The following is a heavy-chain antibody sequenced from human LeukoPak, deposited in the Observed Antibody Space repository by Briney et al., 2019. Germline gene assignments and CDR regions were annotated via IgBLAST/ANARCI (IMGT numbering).Heavy chain of an antibody. CDR3: ARAAWDCSGGSCYSGPFDY. Sequence: ASETLSLTCAVYGGSFSGYYWSWIRQPPGKGLEWIGEINHSGGTNYNPSLKSRVTISVDTSKNQFSLKLSSVTAADTAVYYCARAAWDCSGGSCYSGPFDYWGQGTLVTVSS. D-gene: IGHD2-15*01. CDR2: INHSGGT. J-gene: IGHJ4*02. CDR1: GGSFSGYY. V-gene: IGHV4-34*01.